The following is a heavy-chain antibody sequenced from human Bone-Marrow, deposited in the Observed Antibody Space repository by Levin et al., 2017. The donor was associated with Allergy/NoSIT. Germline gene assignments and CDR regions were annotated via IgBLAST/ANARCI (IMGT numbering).Heavy chain of an antibody. D-gene: IGHD3-10*01. J-gene: IGHJ4*02. CDR2: ISGSGGST. CDR3: AKERGFGELGFDY. Sequence: PAGGSLRLSCAASGFTFTTYAMSWVRQAPGKGLEWVSVISGSGGSTSYADSVKGRFTISRDNSKNTVYVQMNSLRAEDTAIYYCAKERGFGELGFDYWGQGILVTVSA. V-gene: IGHV3-23*01. CDR1: GFTFTTYA.